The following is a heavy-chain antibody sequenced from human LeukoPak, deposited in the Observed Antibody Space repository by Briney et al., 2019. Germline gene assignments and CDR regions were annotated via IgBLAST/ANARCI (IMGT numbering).Heavy chain of an antibody. D-gene: IGHD6-13*01. CDR2: ISSSGSSI. Sequence: HPGGSLRLSCAASGFTFSSYEMIWVRQAPGKGLEWVSYISSSGSSIQYADSVKGRFTISRDNAKNSLYLQMNSLRAEDTAVYYCARPIRGQQLALYDAFDIWGQGTMVTVSS. J-gene: IGHJ3*02. CDR1: GFTFSSYE. V-gene: IGHV3-48*03. CDR3: ARPIRGQQLALYDAFDI.